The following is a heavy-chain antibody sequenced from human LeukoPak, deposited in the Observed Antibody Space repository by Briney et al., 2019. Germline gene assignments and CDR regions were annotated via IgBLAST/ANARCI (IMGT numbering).Heavy chain of an antibody. J-gene: IGHJ4*02. D-gene: IGHD3-22*01. CDR1: GFTFSNYW. V-gene: IGHV3-7*01. CDR2: IKTDGSEK. Sequence: PGGSLRLSCEGSGFTFSNYWMGWVRQAPGKGLQWVANIKTDGSEKYYVDSVKGRFTISRDNAKNSLYLQMNSLRAEDTAVYYCARDRESYDSSGLFDYWGQGTLVTVSS. CDR3: ARDRESYDSSGLFDY.